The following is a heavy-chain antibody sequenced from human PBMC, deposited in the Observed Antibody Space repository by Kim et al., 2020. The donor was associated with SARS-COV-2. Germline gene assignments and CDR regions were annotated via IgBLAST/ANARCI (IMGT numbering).Heavy chain of an antibody. J-gene: IGHJ4*02. V-gene: IGHV3-33*01. CDR3: ARDQGSGWYGVY. D-gene: IGHD6-19*01. CDR2: IWYDGSNK. Sequence: GGSLRLSCEASGFTFSSYGMHWVRQAPGKGLEWVAVIWYDGSNKYYADSVKGRFTISRDNSKNTLYLQMNSLRAEDTAVYYCARDQGSGWYGVYWGQGTLVTVSS. CDR1: GFTFSSYG.